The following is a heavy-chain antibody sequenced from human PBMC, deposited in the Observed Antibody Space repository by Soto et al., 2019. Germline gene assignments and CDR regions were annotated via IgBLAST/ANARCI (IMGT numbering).Heavy chain of an antibody. J-gene: IGHJ3*02. D-gene: IGHD3-22*01. CDR3: SRAKGPTLIVVVITHHDAFDI. V-gene: IGHV1-69*13. CDR2: IIPIFGTA. CDR1: RGTFSSYA. Sequence: SVKVSCTASRGTFSSYAITWGRQAPGQGLEWMGGIIPIFGTANYAQKFQGRVTITADESTSTAYMAQSSPGAEDTAEYSCSRAKGPTLIVVVITHHDAFDIWGQGTVV.